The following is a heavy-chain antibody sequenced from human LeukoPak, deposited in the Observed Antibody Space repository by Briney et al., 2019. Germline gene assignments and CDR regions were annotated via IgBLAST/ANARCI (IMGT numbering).Heavy chain of an antibody. CDR3: TTRAYSGSYYAIDY. CDR1: GFTFNTYT. CDR2: IKSKTDGGTT. D-gene: IGHD1-26*01. J-gene: IGHJ4*02. Sequence: GGSLRLSCAASGFTFNTYTMNWVRQAPGKGLEWVGRIKSKTDGGTTDYAAPVKGRFTISRDDSKNTLYLQMNSLKTEDTAVYYCTTRAYSGSYYAIDYWGQGTLVTVSS. V-gene: IGHV3-15*07.